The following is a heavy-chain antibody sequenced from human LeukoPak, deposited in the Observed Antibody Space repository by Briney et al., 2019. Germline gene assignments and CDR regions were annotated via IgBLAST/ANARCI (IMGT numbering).Heavy chain of an antibody. CDR2: IKQDGSEK. CDR1: GFTFSSYW. Sequence: GGSLRLSCAASGFTFSSYWMSWVRQAPGKGLEWVANIKQDGSEKYYVDSVKGRFTISRDNAKNSLYLQMNSLRAEDAAVYYCARGLYSNYYYYYMDVWGKGTTVTVSS. D-gene: IGHD4-11*01. V-gene: IGHV3-7*01. CDR3: ARGLYSNYYYYYMDV. J-gene: IGHJ6*03.